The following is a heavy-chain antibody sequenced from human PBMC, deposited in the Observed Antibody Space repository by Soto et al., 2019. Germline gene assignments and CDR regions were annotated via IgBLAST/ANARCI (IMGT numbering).Heavy chain of an antibody. Sequence: PSETLSLTCTVSGGSISSYYWSGIRQPPGKGLEWIGYIYYSGSTNYNPSLKSRVTISVATAKNQFSLKLSSVTAADTAVYYCARVGGGIAALAPFDYWGQGTLVTVSS. CDR1: GGSISSYY. J-gene: IGHJ4*02. CDR3: ARVGGGIAALAPFDY. D-gene: IGHD6-25*01. CDR2: IYYSGST. V-gene: IGHV4-59*01.